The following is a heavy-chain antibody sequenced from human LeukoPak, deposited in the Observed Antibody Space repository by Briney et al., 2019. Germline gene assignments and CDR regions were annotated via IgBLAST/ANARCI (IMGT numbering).Heavy chain of an antibody. CDR2: IDWDDDK. J-gene: IGHJ4*02. CDR1: GLSLTTSGMR. V-gene: IGHV2-70*04. D-gene: IGHD1-14*01. Sequence: SGPALVKPTQTLTLTCTFSGLSLTTSGMRVSWIRQPPGKALEWLARIDWDDDKFYRASLKTRLTISKDTSKNQVALIITNMDPVDTATYYCARIAEGARVDHWGQGILVTVSS. CDR3: ARIAEGARVDH.